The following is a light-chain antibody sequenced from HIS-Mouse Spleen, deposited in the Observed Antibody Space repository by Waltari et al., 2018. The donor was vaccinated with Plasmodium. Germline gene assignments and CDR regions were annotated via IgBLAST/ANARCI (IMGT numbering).Light chain of an antibody. CDR2: EGS. CDR3: CSYAGSSTFVV. J-gene: IGLJ2*01. Sequence: QSALTQPASVSGSPGQPITISCTGPSRDVGSYNLVSWYQQHPGKAPKLMIYEGSKRPSGVSNRFSGSKSGNTASLTISGLQAEDEADYYCCSYAGSSTFVVFGGGTKLTVL. CDR1: SRDVGSYNL. V-gene: IGLV2-23*03.